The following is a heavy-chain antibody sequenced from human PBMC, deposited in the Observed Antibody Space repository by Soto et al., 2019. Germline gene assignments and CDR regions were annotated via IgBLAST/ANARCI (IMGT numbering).Heavy chain of an antibody. CDR2: IYWNDDK. D-gene: IGHD2-2*01. Sequence: SGPTLVNPTQTLTLTCTFSGFSLSTSGVGVGWIRQPPGKALEWLALIYWNDDKRYSPPLKSRLTITKDTSKNQVVLTMTNMDPVDTATYYCAHRHVVVPAADYYYGMDVWGQGTTVTVSS. CDR1: GFSLSTSGVG. CDR3: AHRHVVVPAADYYYGMDV. J-gene: IGHJ6*02. V-gene: IGHV2-5*01.